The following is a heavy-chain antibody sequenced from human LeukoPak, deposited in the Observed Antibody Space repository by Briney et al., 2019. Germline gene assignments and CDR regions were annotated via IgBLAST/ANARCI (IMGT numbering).Heavy chain of an antibody. CDR1: GGSISTYY. D-gene: IGHD3-16*01. V-gene: IGHV4-59*08. CDR2: IHYSGST. CDR3: ARRAINSVMFDY. Sequence: SETLSLTCTVSGGSISTYYWSWIRQPPGKGLEWIGYIHYSGSTNYNPSLRSRVTISVDTSKNQFSLKLSSATAADTAVYFCARRAINSVMFDYWGQGTLVTVSS. J-gene: IGHJ4*02.